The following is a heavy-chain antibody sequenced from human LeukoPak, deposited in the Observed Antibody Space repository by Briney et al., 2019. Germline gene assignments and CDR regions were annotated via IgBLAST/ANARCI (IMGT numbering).Heavy chain of an antibody. V-gene: IGHV4-30-2*01. CDR1: GGSISSGGYS. CDR3: AREMRELRIFDY. D-gene: IGHD1-26*01. J-gene: IGHJ4*02. CDR2: IYHSGST. Sequence: SETLSLTCAVSGGSISSGGYSWSWIRQPPGKGLEWIGYIYHSGSTYYNPSLKSRVTISVDRSKNQFSLRLSSVTAADTAVYYCAREMRELRIFDYWGQGTLVTVSS.